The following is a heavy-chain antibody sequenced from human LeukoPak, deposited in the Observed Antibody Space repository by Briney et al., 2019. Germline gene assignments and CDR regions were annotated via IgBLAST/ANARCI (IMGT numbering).Heavy chain of an antibody. CDR3: VSGFLQWLY. Sequence: GGSMRLSCAASGFSFSSYWMSWVRQAPGKGLEWVANINPDGSNMLYVDSVKGRFTISRDNAKNSLYLQMNNLRAEDTAVYFCVSGFLQWLYWGQGTLVTVSS. V-gene: IGHV3-7*01. J-gene: IGHJ4*02. CDR2: INPDGSNM. CDR1: GFSFSSYW. D-gene: IGHD3-3*01.